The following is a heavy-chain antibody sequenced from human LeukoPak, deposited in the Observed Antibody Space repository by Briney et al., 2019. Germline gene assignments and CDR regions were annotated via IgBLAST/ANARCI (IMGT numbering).Heavy chain of an antibody. CDR1: GYTFTGYY. D-gene: IGHD4-17*01. CDR3: ARDRTTVTTVMGYYGMDV. J-gene: IGHJ6*02. V-gene: IGHV1-2*02. Sequence: AASVKVSCKASGYTFTGYYMHWVRQSPGQGLEWMGWINPNSGGTSYAQKFQGRVTMTRDTSTSTVYMELSSLRSEDTAVYYCARDRTTVTTVMGYYGMDVWGQGTTVTVSS. CDR2: INPNSGGT.